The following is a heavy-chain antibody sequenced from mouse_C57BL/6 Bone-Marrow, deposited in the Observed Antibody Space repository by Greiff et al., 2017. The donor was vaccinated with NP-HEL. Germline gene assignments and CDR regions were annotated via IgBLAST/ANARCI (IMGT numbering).Heavy chain of an antibody. V-gene: IGHV1-61*01. D-gene: IGHD2-5*01. CDR2: IYPSDSET. CDR1: GYTFTSYW. Sequence: QVQLQQPGAELVRPGSSVKLSCKASGYTFTSYWMDWVKQRPGQGLEWIGNIYPSDSETHYNHKFKDKATLTVDKSSSTAYMQLSSLTSEDSAVYYCARWTYYSKKGFDYWGQGTTLTVSS. J-gene: IGHJ2*01. CDR3: ARWTYYSKKGFDY.